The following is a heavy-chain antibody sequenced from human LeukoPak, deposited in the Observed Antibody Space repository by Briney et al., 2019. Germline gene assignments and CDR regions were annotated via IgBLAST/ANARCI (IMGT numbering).Heavy chain of an antibody. CDR1: GGSISSYY. D-gene: IGHD1-26*01. V-gene: IGHV4-59*12. CDR3: ARMYSGSYFNWFDP. Sequence: PSETLSLTCTVSGGSISSYYWSWIRQPPGKGLEWIGYIYYSGSTNYNPSLKSRVTISVDTSKNQFSLKLSSVTAADTAVYYCARMYSGSYFNWFDPWGQGTLVTVSS. J-gene: IGHJ5*02. CDR2: IYYSGST.